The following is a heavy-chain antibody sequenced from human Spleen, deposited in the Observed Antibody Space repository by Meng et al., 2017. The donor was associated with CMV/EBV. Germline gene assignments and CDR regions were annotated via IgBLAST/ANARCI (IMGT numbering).Heavy chain of an antibody. CDR3: AKPDGGGPWVNCFDH. V-gene: IGHV3-33*06. D-gene: IGHD2-15*01. Sequence: GGSLRLSCAAYGFTFSNYGRHWVRQAPGKGLEWVAVVWFYGSNKYYADSVKGRFTISRDNSKNTVYLHMNGLRAEDTGVYYCAKPDGGGPWVNCFDHLGQGTLVTVSS. J-gene: IGHJ4*02. CDR1: GFTFSNYG. CDR2: VWFYGSNK.